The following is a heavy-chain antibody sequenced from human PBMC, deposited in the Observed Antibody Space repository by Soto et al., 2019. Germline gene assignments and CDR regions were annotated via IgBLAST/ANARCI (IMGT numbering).Heavy chain of an antibody. CDR2: IWYDGSNK. V-gene: IGHV3-33*01. CDR3: ARDPGSSWYPIDY. J-gene: IGHJ4*02. Sequence: QVQLVESGGGVVQPGRSLRLSCAASGFTFSSYGMHWVRQAPGKGLEWVAVIWYDGSNKYYADSVKGRFTISRDNSKNPLYLQMNSLRAEDTAVYYCARDPGSSWYPIDYWGQGTLVTVSS. D-gene: IGHD6-13*01. CDR1: GFTFSSYG.